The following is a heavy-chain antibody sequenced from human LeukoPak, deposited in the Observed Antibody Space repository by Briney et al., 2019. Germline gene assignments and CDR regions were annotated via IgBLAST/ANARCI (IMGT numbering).Heavy chain of an antibody. D-gene: IGHD2-21*02. V-gene: IGHV3-23*01. CDR3: AKLRVVVVTTHDYYYMDV. CDR2: ISESGGST. Sequence: PGGSLRLSCAASGFTFSNYAMNWVRQAPGKGLEWVSGISESGGSTYYADSVKGRFTISRDNSKNTLYLQMNSLRPEDTAVYSCAKLRVVVVTTHDYYYMDVWGKGTTVTVSS. CDR1: GFTFSNYA. J-gene: IGHJ6*03.